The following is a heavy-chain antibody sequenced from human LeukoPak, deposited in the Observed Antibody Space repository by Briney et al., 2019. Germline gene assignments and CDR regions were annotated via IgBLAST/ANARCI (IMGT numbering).Heavy chain of an antibody. CDR1: GFTFSSYD. Sequence: PGGSLRLSYAASGFTFSSYDMHWVRQATGKGLEWVSAIGTAGDTYYPGSVKGRFTISRENAKNSLYLQMNSLRAGDTAVYYCARGDCSSTSCYHYYYGMDVWGQGTTVTVSS. D-gene: IGHD2-2*01. CDR2: IGTAGDT. V-gene: IGHV3-13*01. J-gene: IGHJ6*02. CDR3: ARGDCSSTSCYHYYYGMDV.